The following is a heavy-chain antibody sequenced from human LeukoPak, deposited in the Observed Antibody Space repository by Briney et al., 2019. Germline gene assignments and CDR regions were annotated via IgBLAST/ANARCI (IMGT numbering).Heavy chain of an antibody. Sequence: MTSETLSLTCTVSGGSISSGGYYWSWIRQHPGKGLEWIGYIYYSGSTYCNPSLKSRVTISVDTSKNQFSLKLSSVTAADTAVYYCASSVNYYDSSGITEFDYWGQGTLVTVSS. CDR2: IYYSGST. V-gene: IGHV4-31*03. D-gene: IGHD3-22*01. CDR3: ASSVNYYDSSGITEFDY. CDR1: GGSISSGGYY. J-gene: IGHJ4*02.